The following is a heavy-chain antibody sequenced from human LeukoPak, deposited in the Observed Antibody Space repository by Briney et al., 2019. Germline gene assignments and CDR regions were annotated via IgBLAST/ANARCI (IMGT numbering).Heavy chain of an antibody. CDR1: GGSFSGYY. J-gene: IGHJ6*02. V-gene: IGHV4-34*01. D-gene: IGHD3-10*01. Sequence: SETLSLTCAVYGGSFSGYYWSWIRQPPGKGLEWIGEINHSGSTNYNPSLKSRVTISVDTSKNQFSLKQSSVTAADTAVYYCARGKNYYGSGSYYNKASYGMDVWGQGTTVTVSS. CDR3: ARGKNYYGSGSYYNKASYGMDV. CDR2: INHSGST.